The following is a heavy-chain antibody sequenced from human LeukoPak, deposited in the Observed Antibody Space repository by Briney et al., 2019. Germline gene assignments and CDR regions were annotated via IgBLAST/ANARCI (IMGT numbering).Heavy chain of an antibody. CDR1: GFTFSNYG. CDR3: AKASAMIVVVSKHFDY. J-gene: IGHJ4*02. Sequence: GGSLRLSCAASGFTFSNYGMHWVRQAPGKGLEWVTFIRYDGSNNYYADSVKGRFTVSRDNSKNTLHLQMNSLRGEDTAVYYCAKASAMIVVVSKHFDYWGQGTLVTVSS. V-gene: IGHV3-30*02. CDR2: IRYDGSNN. D-gene: IGHD3-22*01.